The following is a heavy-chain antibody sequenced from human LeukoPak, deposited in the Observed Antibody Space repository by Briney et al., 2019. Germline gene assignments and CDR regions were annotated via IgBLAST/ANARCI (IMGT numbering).Heavy chain of an antibody. Sequence: PSETLSLTCTVSGGSISSSSYYWGWIRQPPGKGLEWIGSIYYSGSTYYNPSLKSRVTISVDTSKNQFSLKLSSVTAADTAVYYCARMAGTAMAHDYWGQGTLVTVSS. CDR2: IYYSGST. CDR3: ARMAGTAMAHDY. D-gene: IGHD5-18*01. V-gene: IGHV4-39*01. J-gene: IGHJ4*02. CDR1: GGSISSSSYY.